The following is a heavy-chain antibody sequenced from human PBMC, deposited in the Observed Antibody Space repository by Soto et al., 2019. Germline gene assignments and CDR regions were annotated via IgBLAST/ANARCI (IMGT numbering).Heavy chain of an antibody. Sequence: GGSLRLSCAASRFTFSSYVMSWVRQAPGKGLEWVSTISGSGGSTYYADSVKGRFTISRDNSKNTLYLQMNSLRDEDTAVYYCAKDNWVSHSSGYDYWGQGTLVTVSS. CDR3: AKDNWVSHSSGYDY. V-gene: IGHV3-23*01. CDR2: ISGSGGST. D-gene: IGHD6-19*01. J-gene: IGHJ4*02. CDR1: RFTFSSYV.